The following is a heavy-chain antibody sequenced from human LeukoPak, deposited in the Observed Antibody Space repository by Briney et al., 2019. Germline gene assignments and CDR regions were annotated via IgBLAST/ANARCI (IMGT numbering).Heavy chain of an antibody. D-gene: IGHD3-16*01. CDR2: LKDDGNEK. J-gene: IGHJ4*02. Sequence: PGGSLRLSCVASGFSFSTYWMHWVRQAPGKGLEWVANLKDDGNEKYYVDSVKGRFFISRDNAKNSVYLQMNSLRAEDTAIYYCARATPFGDNWGRGTLVTVPS. CDR1: GFSFSTYW. CDR3: ARATPFGDN. V-gene: IGHV3-7*03.